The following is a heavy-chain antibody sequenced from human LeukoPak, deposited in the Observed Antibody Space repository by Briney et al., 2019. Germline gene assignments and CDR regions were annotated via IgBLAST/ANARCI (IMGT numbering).Heavy chain of an antibody. J-gene: IGHJ5*02. CDR1: GFTFGSYA. CDR3: ARDLEDCSGGSCYSWFDP. V-gene: IGHV3-30-3*01. D-gene: IGHD2-15*01. CDR2: ISYDGSNK. Sequence: PGGSLRLSCSASGFTFGSYAMHWVRQAPGKGLEWVAVISYDGSNKYYADSVKGRFTISRDNSKNTLYLQMNSLRAEDTAVYYCARDLEDCSGGSCYSWFDPWGQGTLVTVSS.